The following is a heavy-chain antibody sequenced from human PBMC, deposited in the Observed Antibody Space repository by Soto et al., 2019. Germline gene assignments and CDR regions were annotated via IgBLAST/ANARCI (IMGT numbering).Heavy chain of an antibody. CDR1: GGSISSYY. Sequence: SETLSLTCTVSGGSISSYYWSWIRQPPGKGLEWIGYIYYSGSTNYNPSLKSRVTISVDTSKNQFSLKLSSVTAADTAVYYCAGGRLDSSSWYRRNYYYYYGMDVWGRGTTVTVAS. J-gene: IGHJ6*02. CDR3: AGGRLDSSSWYRRNYYYYYGMDV. D-gene: IGHD6-13*01. CDR2: IYYSGST. V-gene: IGHV4-59*01.